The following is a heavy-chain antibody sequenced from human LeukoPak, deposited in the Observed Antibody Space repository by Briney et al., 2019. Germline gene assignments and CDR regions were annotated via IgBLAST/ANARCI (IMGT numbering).Heavy chain of an antibody. CDR3: TRDFGRSSYYFDF. CDR1: GFTFSSYW. D-gene: IGHD3-3*01. J-gene: IGHJ4*02. CDR2: IKQDGSEK. V-gene: IGHV3-7*01. Sequence: GGSLRLSCAASGFTFSSYWMSWVRQAPGKGLEWVANIKQDGSEKYYVDSVKGRVTISRDNAENSLFLQMNRLRVEDTAVYYCTRDFGRSSYYFDFWGQGTLVTVSS.